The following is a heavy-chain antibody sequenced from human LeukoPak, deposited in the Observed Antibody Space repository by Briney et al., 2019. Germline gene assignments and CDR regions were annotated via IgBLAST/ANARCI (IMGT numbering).Heavy chain of an antibody. Sequence: PGGSLRLSCAASGFTISSYWMNWVRQAPGKGLEWVSFISSTGGTIYYADSVKGRFTVSRDNGKNSLLLQMNSLRAEDTALYYCARGYSRAAFDIWGQGTVVAVSS. J-gene: IGHJ3*02. V-gene: IGHV3-48*01. D-gene: IGHD2-15*01. CDR3: ARGYSRAAFDI. CDR2: ISSTGGTI. CDR1: GFTISSYW.